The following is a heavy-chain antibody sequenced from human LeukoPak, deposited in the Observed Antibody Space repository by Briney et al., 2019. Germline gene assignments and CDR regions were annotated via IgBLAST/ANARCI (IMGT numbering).Heavy chain of an antibody. J-gene: IGHJ4*02. CDR1: GGTFSSYA. CDR2: IIPIFGTA. D-gene: IGHD2-15*01. CDR3: ARGVNEYCSGGSCYSNGY. V-gene: IGHV1-69*13. Sequence: SVTVSCTASGGTFSSYAISWVRQAPGQGLEWMGGIIPIFGTANYAQKFQGRVTITADESTSTAYMELSSLRSEDTAVYYCARGVNEYCSGGSCYSNGYWGQGTLVTVSS.